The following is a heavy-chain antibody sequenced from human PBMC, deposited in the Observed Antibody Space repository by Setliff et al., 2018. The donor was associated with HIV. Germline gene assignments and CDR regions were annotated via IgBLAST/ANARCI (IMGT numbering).Heavy chain of an antibody. D-gene: IGHD4-17*01. CDR2: IIPIFGAP. Sequence: VKVSCKASGGTFSSYAISWVRQTPGQGLEWMGGIIPIFGAPHYAQKFQGRVTMTTDTSTSTAYMELRSLRSDDTAIYYCARDNYDDYSRVQMDVWGKGTTVTVSS. J-gene: IGHJ6*04. CDR3: ARDNYDDYSRVQMDV. V-gene: IGHV1-69*05. CDR1: GGTFSSYA.